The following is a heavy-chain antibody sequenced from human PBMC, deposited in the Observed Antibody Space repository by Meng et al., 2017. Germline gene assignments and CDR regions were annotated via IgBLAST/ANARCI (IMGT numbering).Heavy chain of an antibody. CDR2: IKQDGSEK. V-gene: IGHV3-7*01. CDR3: ARERRGYSYGRNFDY. J-gene: IGHJ4*02. D-gene: IGHD5-18*01. CDR1: GFTFSSYS. Sequence: GGSLRLSCAASGFTFSSYSMNWVRQAPGKGLEWVANIKQDGSEKYYVDSVKGRFTISRDNAKNSLYLQMNSLRAEDTAVYYCARERRGYSYGRNFDYWGQGTLGTVSS.